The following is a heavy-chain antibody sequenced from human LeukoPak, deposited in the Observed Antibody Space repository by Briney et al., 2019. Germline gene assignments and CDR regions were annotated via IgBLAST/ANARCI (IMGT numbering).Heavy chain of an antibody. D-gene: IGHD3-9*01. CDR2: INHSGST. CDR1: GGSFSGYY. J-gene: IGHJ3*02. CDR3: ARGANEAELMTGNYDDAFDI. Sequence: KPSETLSLTCAVYGGSFSGYYWSWIRQPPEKGLEWIGEINHSGSTNYNPSLKSRVTISVDTSKNQFSLKLSSVTAADTAVYYCARGANEAELMTGNYDDAFDIWGQGTMVTVSS. V-gene: IGHV4-34*01.